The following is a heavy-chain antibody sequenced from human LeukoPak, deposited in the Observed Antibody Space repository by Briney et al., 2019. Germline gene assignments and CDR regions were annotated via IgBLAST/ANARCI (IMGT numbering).Heavy chain of an antibody. V-gene: IGHV3-21*01. J-gene: IGHJ4*02. D-gene: IGHD1-1*01. CDR1: GFTFSSYS. CDR3: ASTTGTTDY. CDR2: ISSSSSYI. Sequence: GGSLRLSCAASGFTFSSYSMNWVRQAPGKGLEWVSSISSSSSYIYYAHSVKGRFTISRDNAKNSLYLQMNSLRAEDTAVYYCASTTGTTDYWGQGTLVTVSS.